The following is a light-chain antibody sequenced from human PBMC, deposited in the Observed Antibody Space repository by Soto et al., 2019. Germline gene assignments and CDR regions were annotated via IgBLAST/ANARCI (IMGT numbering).Light chain of an antibody. CDR1: QGISSY. CDR2: ATS. CDR3: QQYYTYPWT. Sequence: AIRMTQSPSSLSASTGDRVTITCRASQGISSYLAWFQQKPGRPPKLLMSATSTLQSDVPSRFSGSGSGTDFTLTLGCLQSKDLATYYCQQYYTYPWTFGQGTKVEIK. J-gene: IGKJ1*01. V-gene: IGKV1-8*01.